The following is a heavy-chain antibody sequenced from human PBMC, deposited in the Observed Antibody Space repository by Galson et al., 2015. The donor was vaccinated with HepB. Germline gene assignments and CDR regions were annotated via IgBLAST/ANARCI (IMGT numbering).Heavy chain of an antibody. D-gene: IGHD2-15*01. CDR3: ARDYCSGGACPYFDY. J-gene: IGHJ4*02. Sequence: SVKVSCKASGGSFISYAINWVRQAPGQGLEWMGGIIPMIDIPNYAQKFQGGVTITADRLTSTVYLELGSLKSDDSAVYYCARDYCSGGACPYFDYWGQGTLVTVSS. V-gene: IGHV1-69*10. CDR2: IIPMIDIP. CDR1: GGSFISYA.